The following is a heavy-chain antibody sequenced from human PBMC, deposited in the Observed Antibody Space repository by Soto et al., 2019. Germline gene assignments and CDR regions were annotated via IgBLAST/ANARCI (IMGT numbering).Heavy chain of an antibody. CDR2: ISSGSSYI. D-gene: IGHD2-2*01. CDR1: GFTFSKYS. J-gene: IGHJ5*02. V-gene: IGHV3-21*01. Sequence: EVQLVESGGGLVKPGGSLRLSCVASGFTFSKYSMNWVRQAPDKGLEWVSAISSGSSYIYYADSVKGRFTISRDNGENSLYLQMNSLRTEDTASYYCARQPCSSPSCYPNDFDPWGQGTLVTVSA. CDR3: ARQPCSSPSCYPNDFDP.